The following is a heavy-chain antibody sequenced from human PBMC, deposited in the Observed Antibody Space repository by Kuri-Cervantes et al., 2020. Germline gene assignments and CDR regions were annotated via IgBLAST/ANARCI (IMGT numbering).Heavy chain of an antibody. Sequence: ASVKVSCKASGYTFTSYGISWVRQAPGQGLEWMGWIGAYNGNTNYAQKLQGRVTMTTDTSTSTAYMELRSLRSDDTAVYYCARARTPPYYFDYWGQGTLVTVSS. CDR1: GYTFTSYG. CDR3: ARARTPPYYFDY. CDR2: IGAYNGNT. V-gene: IGHV1-18*01. J-gene: IGHJ4*02.